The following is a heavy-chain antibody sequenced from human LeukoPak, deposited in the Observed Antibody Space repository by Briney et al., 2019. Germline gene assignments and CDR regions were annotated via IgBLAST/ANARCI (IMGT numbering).Heavy chain of an antibody. Sequence: GASVKVSCKASGYTFTSYYMHWVRQAPGQGLEWMGIINPSGGSTSYAQKFQGRVTMTRDTSTSTVYMELSGLRSEDTAVYYCARDFGYSGYKNTQYYFDYWGQGTLVTVSS. CDR2: INPSGGST. CDR1: GYTFTSYY. V-gene: IGHV1-46*01. D-gene: IGHD5-12*01. J-gene: IGHJ4*02. CDR3: ARDFGYSGYKNTQYYFDY.